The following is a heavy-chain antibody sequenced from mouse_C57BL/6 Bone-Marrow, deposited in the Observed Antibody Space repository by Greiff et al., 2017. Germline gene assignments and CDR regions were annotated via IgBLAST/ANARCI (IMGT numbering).Heavy chain of an antibody. J-gene: IGHJ2*01. V-gene: IGHV1-4*01. CDR1: GYTFTSYT. CDR3: ARRLTGTRGDY. Sequence: VKLQESGAELARPGASVKMSCKASGYTFTSYTMHWVKQRPGQGLEWIGYINPSSGYTKYNQKFKDKATLTADKSSSTAYMQLSRLTSEDSAVYYCARRLTGTRGDYWGQGTTLTVSS. D-gene: IGHD4-1*01. CDR2: INPSSGYT.